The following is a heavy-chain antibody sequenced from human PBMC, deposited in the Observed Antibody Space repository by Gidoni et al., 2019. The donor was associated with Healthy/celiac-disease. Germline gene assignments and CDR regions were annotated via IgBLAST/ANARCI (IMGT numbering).Heavy chain of an antibody. J-gene: IGHJ3*01. D-gene: IGHD6-13*01. CDR3: ASGRIAASRS. Sequence: QVQLQQWGAGLSKPSETLSLTCDVYGGSFSGYNWSWIRQPTGKGLEWLGEINHSGRTNYNPSLKSRVTISVNTSKNQFSLMLSSVTAVDTAVYYCASGRIAASRSWVQGTMVTFSS. CDR2: INHSGRT. V-gene: IGHV4-34*01. CDR1: GGSFSGYN.